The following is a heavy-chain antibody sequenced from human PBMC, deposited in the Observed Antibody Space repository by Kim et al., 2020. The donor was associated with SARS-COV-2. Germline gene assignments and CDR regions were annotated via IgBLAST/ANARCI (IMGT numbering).Heavy chain of an antibody. D-gene: IGHD2-21*01. Sequence: GGSLRLSCATSGFTFSDAWKSWVRQAPGKGLEWVGRIKNKADGGTNNYAEPVKGRFTISRDESENTLYLQMKSLNIDDTVMYQCFTIPYGARFDIWGQGTRVTVSS. V-gene: IGHV3-15*01. J-gene: IGHJ3*02. CDR2: IKNKADGGTN. CDR1: GFTFSDAW. CDR3: FTIPYGARFDI.